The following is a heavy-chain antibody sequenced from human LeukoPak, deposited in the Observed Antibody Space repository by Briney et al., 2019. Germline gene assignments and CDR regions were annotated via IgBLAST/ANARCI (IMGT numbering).Heavy chain of an antibody. J-gene: IGHJ4*02. V-gene: IGHV4-59*08. D-gene: IGHD6-6*01. CDR1: GDSISNNYY. CDR3: ARARGSSSSVDQ. CDR2: LSYSGST. Sequence: SETLSLTCTVSGDSISNNYYWSWIQQPPGWGLEWIAYLSYSGSTKYTPSLKSRVTIFVDTSNNQFSLRLTSVTAADTAVYYCARARGSSSSVDQWGQGTLVTVSS.